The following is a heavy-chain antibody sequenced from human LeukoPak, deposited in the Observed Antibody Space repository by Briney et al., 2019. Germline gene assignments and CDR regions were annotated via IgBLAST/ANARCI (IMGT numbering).Heavy chain of an antibody. CDR2: MNPNSGNT. D-gene: IGHD3-22*01. CDR1: GYPFTSYD. Sequence: GASVKVSCKASGYPFTSYDINWVRQATGQGLEWMGWMNPNSGNTGYAQKFQGRVTMTRNTSISTAYMELSSLRSEDTAVYYCARALDYYDSSGYQNYFDYWGQGTLVTVSS. J-gene: IGHJ4*02. V-gene: IGHV1-8*01. CDR3: ARALDYYDSSGYQNYFDY.